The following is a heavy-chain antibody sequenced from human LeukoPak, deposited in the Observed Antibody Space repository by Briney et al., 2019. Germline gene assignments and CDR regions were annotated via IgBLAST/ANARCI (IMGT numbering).Heavy chain of an antibody. CDR3: ARPMVRGALDY. J-gene: IGHJ4*02. Sequence: SETLSLTCTVSGASISSSSYDWGWIRQPPGKGLEWIGNIYYSGSTYYNPSLRSRVTISVDTSKNQFSLKLSSVTAADTAVYYCARPMVRGALDYWGQGTLVTVSS. V-gene: IGHV4-39*01. CDR1: GASISSSSYD. CDR2: IYYSGST. D-gene: IGHD3-10*01.